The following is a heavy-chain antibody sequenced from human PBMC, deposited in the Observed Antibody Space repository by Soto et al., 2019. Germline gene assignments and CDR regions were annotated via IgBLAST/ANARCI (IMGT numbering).Heavy chain of an antibody. J-gene: IGHJ6*02. D-gene: IGHD6-19*01. CDR1: GGTFSSYA. Sequence: QVQLVQSGAEVKKPGSSVKVSCKASGGTFSSYAISWVRQAPGQGLEWMGGIIPIFGTANYAQKFQGRVTITADDSTSTAYMELSSLRSEDTAVYYCASGPYSSGWYFYGMDVWGQGTTVTVSS. V-gene: IGHV1-69*12. CDR2: IIPIFGTA. CDR3: ASGPYSSGWYFYGMDV.